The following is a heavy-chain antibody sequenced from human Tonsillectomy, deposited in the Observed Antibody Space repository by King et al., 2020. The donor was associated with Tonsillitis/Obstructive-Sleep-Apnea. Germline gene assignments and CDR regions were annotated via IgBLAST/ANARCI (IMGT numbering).Heavy chain of an antibody. Sequence: VQLVESGGGLIQPGGSLRLSCAASGFTVSSNYMSWVRQAPGKGLEWVSVIYSGGSTYYADSVKGRFTISRDNSKNTLYLQMNSLRAEDTAVYYCARADYEYCSGGSCYSAPLNWGQGTLVTVSS. J-gene: IGHJ4*02. CDR3: ARADYEYCSGGSCYSAPLN. CDR1: GFTVSSNY. CDR2: IYSGGST. V-gene: IGHV3-53*01. D-gene: IGHD2-15*01.